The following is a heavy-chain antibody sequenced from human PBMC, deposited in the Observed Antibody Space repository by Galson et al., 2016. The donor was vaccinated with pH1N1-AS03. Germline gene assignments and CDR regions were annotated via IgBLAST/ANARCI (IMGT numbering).Heavy chain of an antibody. CDR1: GGSVSGYG. CDR3: ARGRIVVGVVGPGRVRDYFDP. Sequence: ETLSLTCTVYGGSVSGYGWSWIRQSPGKGLEWIGEVIHGGSIIYNPSLTSRVTISGDTSRNQFSLQLNSVTAADTAVYYCARGRIVVGVVGPGRVRDYFDPWGQGTLVTVSS. J-gene: IGHJ5*02. CDR2: VIHGGSI. V-gene: IGHV4-34*01. D-gene: IGHD3-22*01.